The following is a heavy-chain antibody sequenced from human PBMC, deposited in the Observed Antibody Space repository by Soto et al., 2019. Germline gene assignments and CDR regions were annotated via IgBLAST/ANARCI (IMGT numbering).Heavy chain of an antibody. Sequence: QVQLVQAGAEVKKPGASVKVSCKASGYSFTSYAMHWVRQAPGQRVDWMGWINAGNGNTKYSQRFQARDAITRDTSASTAYTELSSLRSEDTAVYYCARRARSYFGDDFDIWGKGTMVTVSS. CDR2: INAGNGNT. J-gene: IGHJ3*02. CDR1: GYSFTSYA. D-gene: IGHD2-21*01. CDR3: ARRARSYFGDDFDI. V-gene: IGHV1-3*01.